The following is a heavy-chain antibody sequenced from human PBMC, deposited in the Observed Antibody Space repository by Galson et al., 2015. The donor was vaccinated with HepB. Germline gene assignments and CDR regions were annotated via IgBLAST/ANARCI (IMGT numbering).Heavy chain of an antibody. V-gene: IGHV3-64*01. D-gene: IGHD3-9*01. Sequence: SLRLSCAASGFTFSANAMQWVRQAPGKRLEYVSAISSNGRTTYYANSVKGRFTISRDNSKKTLYLQMGSLRPEDTAVYYCASGYFGYWGQGTLVTVSS. CDR2: ISSNGRTT. CDR3: ASGYFGY. J-gene: IGHJ4*02. CDR1: GFTFSANA.